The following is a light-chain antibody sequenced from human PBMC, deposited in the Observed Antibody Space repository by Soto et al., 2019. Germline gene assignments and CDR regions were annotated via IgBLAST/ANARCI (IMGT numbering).Light chain of an antibody. CDR3: ASYAGSLTL. CDR1: SSDIGRYNF. Sequence: QSALTQPPSASGSPGQSVTISCTGTSSDIGRYNFVSWYQQHPGKAPKLMIYEVTKRPSGVPDRFSRSKSGNTASLTVSGLQADDEADYYCASYAGSLTLFGGGTQLPVL. CDR2: EVT. J-gene: IGLJ2*01. V-gene: IGLV2-8*01.